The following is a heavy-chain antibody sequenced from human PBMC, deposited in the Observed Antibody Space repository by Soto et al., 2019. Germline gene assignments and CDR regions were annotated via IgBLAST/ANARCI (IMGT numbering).Heavy chain of an antibody. J-gene: IGHJ6*03. CDR1: GGSISSYY. CDR2: IYYSGST. D-gene: IGHD6-6*01. Sequence: SETLSLTCTVSGGSISSYYWSWIRQPPGKGLEWIGYIYYSGSTNYDPSLKSRVTISVDTSKNQFSLKLSSVTAADTAVYYCARSEYSSSPWDYYYYMGVWGKGTTVTVSS. CDR3: ARSEYSSSPWDYYYYMGV. V-gene: IGHV4-59*01.